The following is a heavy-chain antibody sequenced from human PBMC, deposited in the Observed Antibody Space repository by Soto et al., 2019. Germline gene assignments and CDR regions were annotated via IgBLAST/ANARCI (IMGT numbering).Heavy chain of an antibody. CDR1: GDSVSSYSAA. J-gene: IGHJ5*02. D-gene: IGHD3-10*01. Sequence: SQTLSLTCAISGDSVSSYSAAWNWIRQSPSGGLEWLGRTYYRSRFFSDYAESVKSRIIINPDTSKNQFSLQLKSVTPEDAAVYYCVRDRYSSSGWFDPWGQGTPVTVSS. CDR2: TYYRSRFFS. V-gene: IGHV6-1*01. CDR3: VRDRYSSSGWFDP.